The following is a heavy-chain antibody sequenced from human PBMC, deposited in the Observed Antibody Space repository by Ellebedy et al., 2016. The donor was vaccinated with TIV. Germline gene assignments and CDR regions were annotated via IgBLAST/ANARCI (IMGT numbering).Heavy chain of an antibody. CDR1: GFTFSTYS. J-gene: IGHJ4*02. D-gene: IGHD1-1*01. Sequence: PGGSLRLSCAASGFTFSTYSMNWVRQAPGKGLEWVTFTTLDGQRKDYADSVKGRFTISRDNSKNTVFLQMDRLRAEDTAVYYCAADRDATGFVFWGRGALVTVSS. V-gene: IGHV3-30*03. CDR3: AADRDATGFVF. CDR2: TTLDGQRK.